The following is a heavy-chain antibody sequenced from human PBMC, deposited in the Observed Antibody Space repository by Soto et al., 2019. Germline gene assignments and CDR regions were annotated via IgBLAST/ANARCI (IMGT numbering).Heavy chain of an antibody. CDR1: GFKFSNYA. J-gene: IGHJ5*02. CDR3: ARQIHYDILTGPLWFDP. V-gene: IGHV4-59*01. Sequence: PGGSLRLSCAASGFKFSNYAMSWVRQAPGKGLEWIGYIYYSGSTNYNPSLKSRVTISVDTSKNQFSLKLSSVTAADTAVYYCARQIHYDILTGPLWFDPWGQGTLVTVSS. CDR2: IYYSGST. D-gene: IGHD3-9*01.